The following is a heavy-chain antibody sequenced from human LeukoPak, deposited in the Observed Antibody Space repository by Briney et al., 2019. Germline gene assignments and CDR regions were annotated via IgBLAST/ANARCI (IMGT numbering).Heavy chain of an antibody. CDR2: ISYDGSNK. CDR1: GFTFSSYA. J-gene: IGHJ4*02. V-gene: IGHV3-30-3*01. Sequence: PGGSLRLSCAASGFTFSSYAMHWVRQAPVKGLEWVAVISYDGSNKYYADSVKGRFTISRDNSKNTLYLQMNSLRAEDTAVYYCARALCADYWGQGTLVTVSS. CDR3: ARALCADY.